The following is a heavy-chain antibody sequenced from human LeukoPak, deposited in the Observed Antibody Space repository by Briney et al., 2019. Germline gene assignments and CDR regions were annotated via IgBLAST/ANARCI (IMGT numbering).Heavy chain of an antibody. Sequence: GGSLRLSCAASGFTFSRNAMNWVRQAPGKGLEWVSFISSSSNYMSYADSVKGRFTISRDDAKNSLYLQMNSLRAEDTAVYYCARPLDSSNNYFDYRGQGTLVTVSA. V-gene: IGHV3-21*01. CDR1: GFTFSRNA. J-gene: IGHJ4*02. CDR2: ISSSSNYM. CDR3: ARPLDSSNNYFDY. D-gene: IGHD6-13*01.